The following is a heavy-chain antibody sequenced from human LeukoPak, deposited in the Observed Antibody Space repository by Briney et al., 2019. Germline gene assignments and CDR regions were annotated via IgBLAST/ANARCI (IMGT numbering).Heavy chain of an antibody. J-gene: IGHJ6*02. V-gene: IGHV3-74*01. CDR2: IKGDGSVT. D-gene: IGHD3-3*01. CDR1: GFSFRNAW. CDR3: AKLGGTWSGYFTYYYYGMDV. Sequence: TGGSLRLSCAASGFSFRNAWMHWVRQAPGKGLVWVSRIKGDGSVTVYADSVKGRFTISRDNAKNTLYLQMNSLRAEDTAVYYCAKLGGTWSGYFTYYYYGMDVWGQGTTVTVSS.